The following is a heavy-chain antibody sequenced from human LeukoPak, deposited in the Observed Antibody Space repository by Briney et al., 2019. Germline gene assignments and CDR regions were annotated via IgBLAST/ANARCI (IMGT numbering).Heavy chain of an antibody. Sequence: GGSLRLSCAASGFTFSSYAMSWVRQAPGKGLEWVSAISGSGGSTYYADSVKGRFTISRDNSKNTLYLQMNSLRAEDTAVYYCAKGGSYGSGSWIGDFDYWGQGTLVTVSS. CDR1: GFTFSSYA. CDR2: ISGSGGST. CDR3: AKGGSYGSGSWIGDFDY. V-gene: IGHV3-23*01. J-gene: IGHJ4*02. D-gene: IGHD3-10*01.